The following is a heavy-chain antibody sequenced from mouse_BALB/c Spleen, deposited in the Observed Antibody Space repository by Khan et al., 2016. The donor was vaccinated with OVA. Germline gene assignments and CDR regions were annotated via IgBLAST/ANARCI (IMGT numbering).Heavy chain of an antibody. Sequence: VQLKESGPELVKPGASVKISCKTSGYTFTEYTLHWVKQSHGKSLEWIGVINPKNGITSYNQKFKGKATLTVDKSSRTAYMMFSSLTSEDSAIYYCARDAGHYWGQGTSVTVSS. J-gene: IGHJ4*01. CDR3: ARDAGHY. CDR2: INPKNGIT. V-gene: IGHV1-18*01. D-gene: IGHD3-3*01. CDR1: GYTFTEYT.